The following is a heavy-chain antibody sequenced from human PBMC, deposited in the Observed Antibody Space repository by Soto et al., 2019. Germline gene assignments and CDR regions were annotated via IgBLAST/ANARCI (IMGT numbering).Heavy chain of an antibody. CDR1: GFSVPANS. CDR3: ARQLRGSWYNWFDP. J-gene: IGHJ5*02. Sequence: ELQLVESGGGLIQPGGSLSLSCAASGFSVPANSMRWVRQAPGKGLEWVPVMHSDRTTYYADSVKGRFIISSDNAKNTLYLQMSNLRGEDTARYFCARQLRGSWYNWFDPWGQGTLGTVSS. CDR2: MHSDRTT. V-gene: IGHV3-53*01. D-gene: IGHD6-13*01.